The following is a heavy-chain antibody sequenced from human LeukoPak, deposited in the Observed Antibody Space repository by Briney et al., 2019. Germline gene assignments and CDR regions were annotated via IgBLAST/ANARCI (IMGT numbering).Heavy chain of an antibody. Sequence: ASVKVSCKASGFIFTKYGISWVRQAPGQGLEWVGWISGYNGDTHYAQKLQGRVTMTTDTSTTTAYMELRSLRSDDTAFYYCARDPSNTSGRKTWFDTWGQGTLVTVSS. D-gene: IGHD2-2*01. CDR3: ARDPSNTSGRKTWFDT. V-gene: IGHV1-18*01. CDR2: ISGYNGDT. J-gene: IGHJ5*02. CDR1: GFIFTKYG.